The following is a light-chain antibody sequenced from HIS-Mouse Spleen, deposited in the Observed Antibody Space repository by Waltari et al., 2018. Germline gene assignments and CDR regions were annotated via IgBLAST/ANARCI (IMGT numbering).Light chain of an antibody. CDR2: EDR. CDR3: YSTDSSGNWV. V-gene: IGLV3-10*01. CDR1: ALPKKY. Sequence: SYELTQPPSVSVSPGQTARITCSGDALPKKYAYWYQQKSGQAPVLVIYEDRKRPSGIPERFSGSSSGTMATLTIGGAQVEDEADYYCYSTDSSGNWVFGGGTKLTVL. J-gene: IGLJ3*02.